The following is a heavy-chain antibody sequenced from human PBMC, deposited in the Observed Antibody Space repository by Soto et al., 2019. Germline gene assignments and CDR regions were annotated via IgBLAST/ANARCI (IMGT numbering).Heavy chain of an antibody. CDR2: ISASGRDI. Sequence: GVLRLSCGASGFTFSNFAMSWVRQAPGRGLEWVSGISASGRDIHYADSVKDRFTVSRDNSKNTLYLQMNSLRAEDTAIYYCAKGKTSGWYYFDYWGQGALVTVSS. D-gene: IGHD6-19*01. V-gene: IGHV3-23*01. CDR3: AKGKTSGWYYFDY. CDR1: GFTFSNFA. J-gene: IGHJ4*02.